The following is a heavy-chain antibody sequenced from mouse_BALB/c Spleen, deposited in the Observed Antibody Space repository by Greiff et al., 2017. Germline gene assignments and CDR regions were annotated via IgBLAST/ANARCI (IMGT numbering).Heavy chain of an antibody. D-gene: IGHD2-1*01. CDR2: IRSKSNNYAT. Sequence: DVHLVESGGGLVQPKGSLKLSCAASGFTFNTYAMNWVRQAPGKGLEWVARIRSKSNNYATYYADSVKDRFTISRDDSQSMLYLQMNNLKTENTAMYYCVRDGNYVDFDYWGQGTTLTVSS. J-gene: IGHJ2*01. V-gene: IGHV10-1*02. CDR1: GFTFNTYA. CDR3: VRDGNYVDFDY.